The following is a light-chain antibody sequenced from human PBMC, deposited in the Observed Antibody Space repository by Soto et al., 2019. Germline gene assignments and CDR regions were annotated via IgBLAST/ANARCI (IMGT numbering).Light chain of an antibody. CDR3: CSYAGSYYV. Sequence: QSALTQPHSVSGSPGQSVTICCTGTSXDVGGYNYVSWYQQHPGKAPKLMIYDVSKRPSGVPDRFSGSKFGNTASLTISGLQAEDEADYYCCSYAGSYYVFGTGTKVTVL. CDR2: DVS. J-gene: IGLJ1*01. V-gene: IGLV2-11*01. CDR1: SXDVGGYNY.